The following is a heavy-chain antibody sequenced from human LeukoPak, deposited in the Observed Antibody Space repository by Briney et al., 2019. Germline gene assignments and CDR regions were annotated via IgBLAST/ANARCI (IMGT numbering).Heavy chain of an antibody. V-gene: IGHV3-49*03. Sequence: PGGSLRLSCTASGFTFGDYAVNWFRQAPGKGLEWVGFIRSKAYGATTEYAASVKGRFTISRDDSKTIAYLQMSSLKTEDTAVYYCTRDLVGRVTTDFYYGMDVWGQGTTVTVSS. J-gene: IGHJ6*02. CDR2: IRSKAYGATT. D-gene: IGHD4-17*01. CDR1: GFTFGDYA. CDR3: TRDLVGRVTTDFYYGMDV.